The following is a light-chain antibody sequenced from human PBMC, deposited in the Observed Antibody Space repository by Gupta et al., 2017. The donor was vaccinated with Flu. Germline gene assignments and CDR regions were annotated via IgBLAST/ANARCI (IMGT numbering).Light chain of an antibody. J-gene: IGKJ1*01. CDR2: AAS. CDR1: QSVNTD. Sequence: LSPGERATLSCRTSQSVNTDLAWYQQKPGQAPRLLIYAASNRATGIPARFGGSGSGTDFTLTISSLEPEDSAVYYCQQRSSWWTFGQGTKVEIK. V-gene: IGKV3-11*01. CDR3: QQRSSWWT.